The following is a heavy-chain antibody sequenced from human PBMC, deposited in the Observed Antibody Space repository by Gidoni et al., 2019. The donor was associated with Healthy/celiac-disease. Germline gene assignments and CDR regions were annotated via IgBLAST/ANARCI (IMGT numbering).Heavy chain of an antibody. J-gene: IGHJ4*02. D-gene: IGHD3-10*01. CDR2: ISGSGGST. CDR1: GFTFSSYA. CDR3: AKGTTDGFGELLYPDY. Sequence: EVQLLESGGGLVQPGGSLRLSCAASGFTFSSYAMSWVRQAPGKGLEWVSAISGSGGSTYYADSVKGRFTISRDNSKNTLYLQMNSLRAEDTAVYYCAKGTTDGFGELLYPDYWGQGTLVTVSS. V-gene: IGHV3-23*01.